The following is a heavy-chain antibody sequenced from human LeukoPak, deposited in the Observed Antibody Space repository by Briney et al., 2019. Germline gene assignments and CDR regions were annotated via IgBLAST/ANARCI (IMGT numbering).Heavy chain of an antibody. CDR1: GGSFGGYY. CDR3: AREGGPITMVRGVLNWFDP. J-gene: IGHJ5*02. V-gene: IGHV4-34*01. D-gene: IGHD3-10*01. CDR2: INHSGST. Sequence: SETLSLTCAVYGGSFGGYYWSWIRQPPGKGLEWIGEINHSGSTNYNPSLKSRVTISVDTSKNQFSLKLSSVTAADTAVYYCAREGGPITMVRGVLNWFDPWGQGTLVTVSS.